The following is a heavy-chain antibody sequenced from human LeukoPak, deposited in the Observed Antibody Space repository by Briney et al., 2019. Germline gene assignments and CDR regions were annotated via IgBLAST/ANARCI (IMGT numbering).Heavy chain of an antibody. Sequence: PGGSLRLSCAASGFTFDGYAMHWVRQAPGKGLEWVSGISWNSGGIDYADSVKGRFTISRDDAKNSLYLQMNSLRAEDTALYYCAKDMGYSSRLDYFDYWGQGTLVAVSS. D-gene: IGHD6-13*01. J-gene: IGHJ4*02. CDR1: GFTFDGYA. CDR2: ISWNSGGI. V-gene: IGHV3-9*01. CDR3: AKDMGYSSRLDYFDY.